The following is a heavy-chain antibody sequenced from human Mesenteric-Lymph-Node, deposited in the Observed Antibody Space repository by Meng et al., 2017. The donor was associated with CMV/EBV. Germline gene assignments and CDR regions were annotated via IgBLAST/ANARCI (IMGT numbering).Heavy chain of an antibody. CDR3: ASFSGTTPFSYFDY. CDR2: ISSSNTI. Sequence: GGSLRLSCAASGFTFSSYSMNWVRQAPGKGLEWVSYISSSNTIYYADSVKGRFTISRDNAKNSLYLQMNSLRAEDTAVYYCASFSGTTPFSYFDYWGQGTLVTVSS. V-gene: IGHV3-48*04. D-gene: IGHD1-26*01. CDR1: GFTFSSYS. J-gene: IGHJ4*02.